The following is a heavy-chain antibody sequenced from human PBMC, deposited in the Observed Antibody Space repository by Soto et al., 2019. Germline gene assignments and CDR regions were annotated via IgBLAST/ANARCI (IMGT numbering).Heavy chain of an antibody. D-gene: IGHD3-10*01. J-gene: IGHJ5*02. V-gene: IGHV1-18*01. Sequence: VSVKVSGEASGYTFTSYGISWVRQAPGQGIEWMGWISAYNGNTNYAQKLQGRVTMTTDTSTSTAYMELRSLRSEDTAVYYCARDYGLDPWAQGTLVPVSS. CDR3: ARDYGLDP. CDR1: GYTFTSYG. CDR2: ISAYNGNT.